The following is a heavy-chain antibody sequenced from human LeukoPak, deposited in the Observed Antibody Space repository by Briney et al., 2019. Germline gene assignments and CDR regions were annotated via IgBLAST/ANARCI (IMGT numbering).Heavy chain of an antibody. Sequence: PSETLSLTCIVSGGSISSGGYYWSWIRQHPGKGLEWIGYIYHSGSTNYNPSLKSRVTISIDTSKNQFALKMSSVTAADTAVYYCARLGDGYTSNSPDAFDIWGKGQWSPSLQ. CDR3: ARLGDGYTSNSPDAFDI. CDR1: GGSISSGGYY. V-gene: IGHV4-31*03. CDR2: IYHSGST. J-gene: IGHJ3*02. D-gene: IGHD5-24*01.